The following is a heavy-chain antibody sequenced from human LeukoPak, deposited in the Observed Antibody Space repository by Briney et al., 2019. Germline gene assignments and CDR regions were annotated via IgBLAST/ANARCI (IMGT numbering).Heavy chain of an antibody. V-gene: IGHV3-23*01. Sequence: GGSLRLSCAASGFTLSSYAMSWVRQAPGKGLEWVSAISGSGGSTYYADSVKGRFTISRDNSKNTLYLQMNSLRAEDTAVYYCAKHAVVGIITLRDAFDIWGQGTMVTVSS. J-gene: IGHJ3*02. CDR2: ISGSGGST. CDR1: GFTLSSYA. CDR3: AKHAVVGIITLRDAFDI. D-gene: IGHD3-9*01.